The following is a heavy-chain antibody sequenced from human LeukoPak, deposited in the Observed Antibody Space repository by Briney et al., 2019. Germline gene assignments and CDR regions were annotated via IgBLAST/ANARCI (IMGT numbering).Heavy chain of an antibody. CDR1: GFTFRSYG. D-gene: IGHD6-13*01. V-gene: IGHV3-30*19. CDR2: ISYDGSNK. CDR3: AKEGYSRGYYSYYYMDV. J-gene: IGHJ6*03. Sequence: GGSLRLSCAASGFTFRSYGMHWVRQAPGKGLEWVTAISYDGSNKYYADSVKGRFTISRDNSKNTLYVQMNSLRAEDTAVYYCAKEGYSRGYYSYYYMDVWGKGTTVIISS.